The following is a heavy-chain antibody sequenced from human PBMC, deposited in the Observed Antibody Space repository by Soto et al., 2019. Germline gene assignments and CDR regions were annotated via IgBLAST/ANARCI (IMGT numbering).Heavy chain of an antibody. V-gene: IGHV4-31*03. CDR1: GGSISSGGYY. CDR3: ASGGPYCSGGSCYSGIDY. Sequence: QVQLQESGPGLVKPSQTLSLTCTVSGGSISSGGYYWSWIRQHPGKGLEWIGYIYYSGSTYYNPSLKGRVTISVDTSKNQFSLKLSSVTAADTAVYYCASGGPYCSGGSCYSGIDYWGQGTLVTVSS. D-gene: IGHD2-15*01. CDR2: IYYSGST. J-gene: IGHJ4*02.